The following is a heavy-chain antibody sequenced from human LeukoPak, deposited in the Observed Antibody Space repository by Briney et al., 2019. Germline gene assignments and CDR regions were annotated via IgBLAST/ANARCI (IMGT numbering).Heavy chain of an antibody. CDR1: GFIFSTYP. V-gene: IGHV3-23*01. J-gene: IGHJ4*02. D-gene: IGHD1-26*01. CDR3: AKENPVGGTNYFDY. CDR2: ITGSGDST. Sequence: GGSLRLSCAASGFIFSTYPMSWVRQAPGKGLEWVSAITGSGDSTFYADSVKGRCTISRDNSKNTLSLQMNTLRAEDMAVYYCAKENPVGGTNYFDYWGQGTLVTVSS.